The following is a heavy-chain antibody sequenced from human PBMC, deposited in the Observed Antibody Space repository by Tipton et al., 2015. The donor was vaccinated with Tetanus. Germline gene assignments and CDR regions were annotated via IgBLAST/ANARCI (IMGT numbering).Heavy chain of an antibody. CDR1: GGSISAYY. V-gene: IGHV4-59*08. D-gene: IGHD1-1*01. CDR3: ANNPGAKTQFGY. CDR2: MHFSGTT. J-gene: IGHJ4*02. Sequence: TLSLTCTVSGGSISAYYWTWIRQPPGKGLEWMGSMHFSGTTTYNPSLKSRVTISVDPSKTQFSLRLTSVTAADTAMYYCANNPGAKTQFGYWGQGAPVTVSS.